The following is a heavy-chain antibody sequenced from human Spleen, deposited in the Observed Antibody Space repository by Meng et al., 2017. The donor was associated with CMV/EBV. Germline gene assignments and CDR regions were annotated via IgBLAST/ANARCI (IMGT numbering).Heavy chain of an antibody. CDR1: TFTSYP. D-gene: IGHD3-22*01. J-gene: IGHJ4*02. Sequence: TFTSYPIHWVRQAPGEGLEWVASIRYDGGNKDYADSVKGRFTISRDNSKNTLYLQMNSLRPEDTAVYYCAKISSIYYYDSSGYYLDNWGQGTLVTVSS. V-gene: IGHV3-30*02. CDR2: IRYDGGNK. CDR3: AKISSIYYYDSSGYYLDN.